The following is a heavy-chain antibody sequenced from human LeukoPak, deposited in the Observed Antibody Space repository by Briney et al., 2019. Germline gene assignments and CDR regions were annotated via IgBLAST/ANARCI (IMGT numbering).Heavy chain of an antibody. CDR1: GLSISSNY. CDR2: IHSGGST. J-gene: IGHJ2*01. Sequence: GGALRLSCAASGLSISSNYMNWVRQAPGKGLEWVSIIHSGGSTHYADSVKGRFTVSRDDSKNTLYLQMDSLRADDTAMYYCARDQEGRSCTGGTCYLGWSFDLWGRGTLVTVSS. D-gene: IGHD2-15*01. CDR3: ARDQEGRSCTGGTCYLGWSFDL. V-gene: IGHV3-53*01.